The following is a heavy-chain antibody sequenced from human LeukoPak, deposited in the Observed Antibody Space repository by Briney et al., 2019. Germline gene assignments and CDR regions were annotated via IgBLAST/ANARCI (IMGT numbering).Heavy chain of an antibody. CDR3: AKRGIAVAGIHLNSWFDP. CDR2: ISGSGGST. J-gene: IGHJ5*02. D-gene: IGHD6-19*01. Sequence: PGGSLRLSCAASGFTFSSYSMNWVRQAPGKGLEWVSVISGSGGSTYYADSVKGRFTISRDNSKNTLYLQMNSLRAEDTAVYYCAKRGIAVAGIHLNSWFDPWGQGTLVTVSS. V-gene: IGHV3-23*01. CDR1: GFTFSSYS.